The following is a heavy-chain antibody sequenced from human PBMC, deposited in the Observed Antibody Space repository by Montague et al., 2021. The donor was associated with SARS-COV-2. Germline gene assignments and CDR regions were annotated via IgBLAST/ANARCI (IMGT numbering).Heavy chain of an antibody. J-gene: IGHJ6*02. Sequence: SETLSLTCTASGGSISSYYWSWIRQPPGKGLEWIGYIYYSGSTNYNPSLKSRVTISVDTPKNQFSLKLSSVTAADTAVYYCARGAGRGSGYGKYYYYYYGMDVWGQGTTVTVSS. V-gene: IGHV4-59*01. CDR2: IYYSGST. CDR3: ARGAGRGSGYGKYYYYYYGMDV. CDR1: GGSISSYY. D-gene: IGHD5-12*01.